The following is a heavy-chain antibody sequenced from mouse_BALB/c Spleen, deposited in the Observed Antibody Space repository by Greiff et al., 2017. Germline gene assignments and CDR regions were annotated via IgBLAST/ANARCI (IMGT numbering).Heavy chain of an antibody. J-gene: IGHJ4*01. CDR1: GFTFSSFG. V-gene: IGHV5-17*02. Sequence: EVKLMESGGGLVQPGGSRKLSCAASGFTFSSFGMHWVRQAPEKGLEWLAYISSGSSTIYYADTVKGRFTISRDNPKNTLFLQMTSLRSEDTAMYYCARDWPSYAMDYWGQGTSVTVSS. D-gene: IGHD4-1*01. CDR2: ISSGSSTI. CDR3: ARDWPSYAMDY.